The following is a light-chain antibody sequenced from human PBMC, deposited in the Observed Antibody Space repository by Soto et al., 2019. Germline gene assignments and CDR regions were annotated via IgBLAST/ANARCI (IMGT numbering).Light chain of an antibody. CDR3: QQSYSLPLT. CDR1: RDISRY. CDR2: AAT. V-gene: IGKV1-39*01. Sequence: DIQMTQSPSSMSASVGDRVTITCRASRDISRYLNWYQQKPGKAPKLLIFAATTLQSGVPSRFSGNVSGTDFTLTITSLQPDDFATYYCQQSYSLPLTFGPGTKVDI. J-gene: IGKJ3*01.